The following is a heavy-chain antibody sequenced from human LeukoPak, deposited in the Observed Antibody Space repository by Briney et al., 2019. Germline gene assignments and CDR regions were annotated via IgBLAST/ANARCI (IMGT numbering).Heavy chain of an antibody. Sequence: PSETLSLTCTVSGGSINNYYWTWIRQPPGKGLEWIGYIYYTGSTNYNPSLKSRVTISVDTSKNQFSLKLSSVTAADTAVYYCARHYCSGGSCYFYFDYWGQGTLVTVSS. J-gene: IGHJ4*02. V-gene: IGHV4-59*01. D-gene: IGHD2-15*01. CDR1: GGSINNYY. CDR3: ARHYCSGGSCYFYFDY. CDR2: IYYTGST.